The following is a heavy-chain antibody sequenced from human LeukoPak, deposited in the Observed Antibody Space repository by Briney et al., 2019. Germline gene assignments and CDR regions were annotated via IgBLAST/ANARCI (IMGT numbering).Heavy chain of an antibody. CDR3: AKDNAGWYRGHFDY. J-gene: IGHJ4*02. CDR1: GFTFSSYA. CDR2: ISGSGGST. D-gene: IGHD6-19*01. Sequence: GGSLRLSCAASGFTFSSYAMRWVRQAPGKGLEWVSAISGSGGSTYYADSVKGRFTISRDNSKNTLYLQMNSLRAEDTAVYYCAKDNAGWYRGHFDYWGQGTLVTVSS. V-gene: IGHV3-23*01.